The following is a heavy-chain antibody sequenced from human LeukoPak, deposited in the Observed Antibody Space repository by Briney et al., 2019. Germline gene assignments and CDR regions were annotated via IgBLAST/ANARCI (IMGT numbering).Heavy chain of an antibody. CDR3: AKPRGITITLGD. CDR1: GFTFSSYG. J-gene: IGHJ4*02. Sequence: GGSLRLSCAASGFTFSSYGMSWVRQAPGKGLEWVSAISGSGGSTYYADSVKGRFTISRDNSKNTLYLQMNSLRAEDTAVYYCAKPRGITITLGDWGQGTLVTVSS. CDR2: ISGSGGST. V-gene: IGHV3-23*01. D-gene: IGHD5-24*01.